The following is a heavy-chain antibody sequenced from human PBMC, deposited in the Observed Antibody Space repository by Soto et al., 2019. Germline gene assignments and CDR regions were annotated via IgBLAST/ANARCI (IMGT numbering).Heavy chain of an antibody. CDR1: GGSVTNSSYH. CDR3: FGVVAATIDY. J-gene: IGHJ4*01. CDR2: LYYRGTT. D-gene: IGHD3-16*01. V-gene: IGHV4-39*02. Sequence: QLQLAESGPGLVKPSETLSLTCKVSGGSVTNSSYHWGWIRQTPGKGLEWIATLYYRGTTDSNSARRSRATMTVDTSQEHFSLTLTSVTVADTAVYFGFGVVAATIDYLGHGTPVTVSS.